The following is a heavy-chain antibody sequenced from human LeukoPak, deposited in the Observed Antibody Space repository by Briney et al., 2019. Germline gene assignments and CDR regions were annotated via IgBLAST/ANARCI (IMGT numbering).Heavy chain of an antibody. Sequence: GASLKVSCKASGYTFTSYDINWVRQATGQGLEWMGWMNPNSGNTGYAQKFQGRVTITRNTSISTAYMELSSLRSEDTAVYYCARGMDSYGYDYWGQGTLVTVSS. CDR1: GYTFTSYD. D-gene: IGHD5-18*01. CDR3: ARGMDSYGYDY. CDR2: MNPNSGNT. V-gene: IGHV1-8*03. J-gene: IGHJ4*02.